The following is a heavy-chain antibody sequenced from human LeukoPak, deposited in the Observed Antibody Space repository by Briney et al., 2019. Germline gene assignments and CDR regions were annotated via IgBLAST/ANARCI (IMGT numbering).Heavy chain of an antibody. D-gene: IGHD2-21*01. CDR2: IIPFFGTT. Sequence: SVKVSCKASGYTFTSYGISWVRQAPGQGLEWMGGIIPFFGTTNYPQEFQDRITITADESTSTAYMELSSLRSEDTAVYYCARDGGDAYYYYYMDVWGEGATVTVSS. J-gene: IGHJ6*03. CDR3: ARDGGDAYYYYYMDV. CDR1: GYTFTSYG. V-gene: IGHV1-69*13.